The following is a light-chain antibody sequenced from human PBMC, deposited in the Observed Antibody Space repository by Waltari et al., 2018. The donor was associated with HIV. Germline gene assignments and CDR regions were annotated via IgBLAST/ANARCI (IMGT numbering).Light chain of an antibody. V-gene: IGLV3-1*01. CDR1: KMGEKY. Sequence: SFELTQPPSLSVSSGQTANISCSGEKMGEKYVSWYQQKSGQSPVVVIFQDKRRPSGISERFSGSNSGNTATLTISGTQPIDEADYYCQAWDRTTGVFGTGTKLTVL. CDR3: QAWDRTTGV. J-gene: IGLJ1*01. CDR2: QDK.